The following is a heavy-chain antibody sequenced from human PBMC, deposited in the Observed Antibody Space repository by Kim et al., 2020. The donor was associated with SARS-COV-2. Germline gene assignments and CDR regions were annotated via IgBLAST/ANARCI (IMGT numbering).Heavy chain of an antibody. V-gene: IGHV1-69*01. CDR3: ATWDDYSGSYTPQFDY. D-gene: IGHD1-26*01. Sequence: KFQGRVTITADESTSTAYMELSSLRSEDTAVYYCATWDDYSGSYTPQFDYWGQGTLVTVSS. J-gene: IGHJ4*02.